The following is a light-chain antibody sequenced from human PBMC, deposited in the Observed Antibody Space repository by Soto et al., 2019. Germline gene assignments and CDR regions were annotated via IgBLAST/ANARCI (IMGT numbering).Light chain of an antibody. Sequence: QSVLTQPASVSGSPGQSINISCTGTSSDVGGYNHVSWYQQHPGKAPTVITFDVSYRPSGVSNRFSGSKSGNTASLTISGLQAEDEADYYCSSYTSTSTLVFGSGTKVTVL. CDR2: DVS. V-gene: IGLV2-14*01. J-gene: IGLJ1*01. CDR1: SSDVGGYNH. CDR3: SSYTSTSTLV.